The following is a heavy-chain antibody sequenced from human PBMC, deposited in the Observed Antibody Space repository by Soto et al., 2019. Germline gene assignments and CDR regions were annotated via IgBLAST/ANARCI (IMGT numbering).Heavy chain of an antibody. CDR1: GGSVSGYY. Sequence: QVQLQQWGAGLLKPSETLSLTCAVYGGSVSGYYWSWIRQPPGKGLEWIGEINHSGSTNYNPSLKSRVTISVDTSKNQFSLKLSSVTAADTAVYYCARGRNDYIWGSYRSENYFDYWGQGTLVTVSS. CDR3: ARGRNDYIWGSYRSENYFDY. V-gene: IGHV4-34*01. J-gene: IGHJ4*02. CDR2: INHSGST. D-gene: IGHD3-16*02.